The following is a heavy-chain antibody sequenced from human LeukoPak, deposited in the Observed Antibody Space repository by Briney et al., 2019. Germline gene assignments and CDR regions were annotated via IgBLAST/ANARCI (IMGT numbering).Heavy chain of an antibody. V-gene: IGHV3-53*01. CDR2: IYSGGNT. J-gene: IGHJ4*02. D-gene: IGHD1-26*01. CDR1: AFTLNSYY. CDR3: ARGGDYFDY. Sequence: PGGSLRLSCAASAFTLNSYYMSWVRQAPGKWLEWVSGIYSGGNTYYADSVKGRFTISRDNSKNTLYLQMNSLKVEDTAVYYCARGGDYFDYWGQGTLVTVSS.